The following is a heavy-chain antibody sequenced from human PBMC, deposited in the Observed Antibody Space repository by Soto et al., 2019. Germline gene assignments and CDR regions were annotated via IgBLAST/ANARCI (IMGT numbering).Heavy chain of an antibody. CDR2: IFPGDSDI. CDR3: ARQPSNGQWFL. V-gene: IGHV5-51*01. D-gene: IGHD3-22*01. CDR1: GYSFTSYR. J-gene: IGHJ6*02. Sequence: GESLKISCKGSGYSFTSYRIGWVRQMPGKGLEWMAIIFPGDSDIRYSPSFQGQVTISADKSISTAYLQWSSLKASDTAMYYCARQPSNGQWFLWGQGTTVTVSS.